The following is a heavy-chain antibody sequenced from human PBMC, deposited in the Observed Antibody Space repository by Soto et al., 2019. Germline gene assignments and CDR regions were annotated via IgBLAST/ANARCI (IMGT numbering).Heavy chain of an antibody. J-gene: IGHJ4*02. Sequence: QVQLVQSGAEVKKPGASVKVSCKASGYTFTSYYMHWVRQAPGQGLEWMGIINPSGGTTSYAQNVQGRVTMPRDTSTSTVYMELSSLRSEDTAVYYCARDLGSGHDYWAQGTLVTVSS. V-gene: IGHV1-46*03. CDR2: INPSGGTT. D-gene: IGHD7-27*01. CDR3: ARDLGSGHDY. CDR1: GYTFTSYY.